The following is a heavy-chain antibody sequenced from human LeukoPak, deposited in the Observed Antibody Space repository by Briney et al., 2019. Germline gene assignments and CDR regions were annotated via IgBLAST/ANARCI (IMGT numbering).Heavy chain of an antibody. V-gene: IGHV1-69*01. J-gene: IGHJ6*02. Sequence: GASVKVSCKASGGTFNSFALSWVRQAPGQGLEWMGGIIPIYPTTDYAQKFQGRVTISADESSGTMPIELSDLRSEDTAVYYCARDLSSGYAYYYYYYGMDVWGQGTTVTVSS. CDR1: GGTFNSFA. CDR3: ARDLSSGYAYYYYYYGMDV. D-gene: IGHD3-22*01. CDR2: IIPIYPTT.